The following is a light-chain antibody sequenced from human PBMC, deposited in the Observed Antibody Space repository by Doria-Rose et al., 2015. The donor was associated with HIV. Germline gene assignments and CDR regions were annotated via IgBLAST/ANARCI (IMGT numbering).Light chain of an antibody. J-gene: IGKJ2*01. CDR3: QQYSQWPPYT. V-gene: IGKV3-15*01. CDR2: RAS. CDR1: QCIGRD. Sequence: TQSPATLSVSPGEKATLSCRASQCIGRDLDWYQQKPGQAPKLLIYRASIRATGIPPRFTGGGSGTEFTLTISSLQSEDFAVYFCQQYSQWPPYTFGQGAKLEVK.